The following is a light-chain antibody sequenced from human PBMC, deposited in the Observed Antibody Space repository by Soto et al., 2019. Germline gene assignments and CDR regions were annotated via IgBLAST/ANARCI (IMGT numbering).Light chain of an antibody. CDR1: SSDVGGYNY. CDR3: SSFAGNNNLV. V-gene: IGLV2-8*01. CDR2: EVS. J-gene: IGLJ2*01. Sequence: QSALTQPPSASGSPGQSVTISCTGTSSDVGGYNYVSWYQQHPGKAPKLMISEVSKRPSGVPDHFSGSKSGNTASLTVSGLQVEDEADYYCSSFAGNNNLVFGGGTKLTVL.